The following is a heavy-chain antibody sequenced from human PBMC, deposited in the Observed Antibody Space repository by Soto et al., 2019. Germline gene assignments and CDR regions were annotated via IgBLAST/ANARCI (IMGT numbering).Heavy chain of an antibody. CDR1: GFSLSNARMG. Sequence: QVTLKESGPVLVKPTETLTLTCTVSGFSLSNARMGVSWIRQPPGKALEWLAHIFSSDENSYSTSLKSRLTISKDTSKSQGVLTMTNMDPVDTATYYCARITNQVAGKGGWFDPWGQGTLVTVSS. CDR3: ARITNQVAGKGGWFDP. V-gene: IGHV2-26*01. D-gene: IGHD6-19*01. CDR2: IFSSDEN. J-gene: IGHJ5*02.